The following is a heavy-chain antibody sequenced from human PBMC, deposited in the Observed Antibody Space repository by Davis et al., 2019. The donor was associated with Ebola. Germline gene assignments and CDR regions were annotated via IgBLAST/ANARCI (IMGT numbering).Heavy chain of an antibody. D-gene: IGHD3-16*01. CDR1: GGSFSGYY. V-gene: IGHV4-34*01. Sequence: SETLSLTCAVYGGSFSGYYWSWIRQPPGKGLEWIGEINHSGSTNYNPSLKSRVTISVDTSKNQFSLKLSSVTAADTAVYYCARVGGAYGPNWFDPWGQGTLVTVSS. CDR3: ARVGGAYGPNWFDP. J-gene: IGHJ5*02. CDR2: INHSGST.